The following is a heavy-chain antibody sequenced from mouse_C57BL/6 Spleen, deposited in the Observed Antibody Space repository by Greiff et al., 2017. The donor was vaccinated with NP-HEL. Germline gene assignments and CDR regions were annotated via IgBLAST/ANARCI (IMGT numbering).Heavy chain of an antibody. D-gene: IGHD2-3*01. J-gene: IGHJ2*01. V-gene: IGHV5-16*01. Sequence: EVLLVESEGGLVQPGSSMKLSCTASGFTFSDYYMAWVRQVPEKGLELVANINSDGSSTYYLDSLKSRFIISRDNAKNILYLQMSSLKSEDTATYYCAREDYDGYYGDWGQGTTLTVSS. CDR1: GFTFSDYY. CDR2: INSDGSST. CDR3: AREDYDGYYGD.